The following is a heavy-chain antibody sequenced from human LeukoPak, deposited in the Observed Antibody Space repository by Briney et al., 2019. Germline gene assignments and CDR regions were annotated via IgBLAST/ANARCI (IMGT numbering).Heavy chain of an antibody. CDR1: GFTFNTYW. V-gene: IGHV3-74*01. J-gene: IGHJ4*02. Sequence: PGGSLRLSCAASGFTFNTYWMHWVRQAPGKGLVWASYISNSGSRITYADSVKGRFTISRDNAKNTLYLQMNSLRAEDTAVYYCAFGTYSGYEWDYWGQGTLVTVSS. CDR3: AFGTYSGYEWDY. D-gene: IGHD5-12*01. CDR2: ISNSGSRI.